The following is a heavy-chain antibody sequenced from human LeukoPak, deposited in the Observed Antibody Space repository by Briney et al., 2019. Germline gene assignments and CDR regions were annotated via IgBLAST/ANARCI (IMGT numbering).Heavy chain of an antibody. Sequence: ASVKVSCQASGYNFADHYVHWVRQAPGQGLEWMGWINPKSGGTDYAQKFQGRVAMTSDTSIRTGYMELNNLTSYDTAVYYCARVDNRDWYYFDYWGQGSLVTVSS. CDR2: INPKSGGT. CDR3: ARVDNRDWYYFDY. V-gene: IGHV1-2*02. D-gene: IGHD3/OR15-3a*01. J-gene: IGHJ4*02. CDR1: GYNFADHY.